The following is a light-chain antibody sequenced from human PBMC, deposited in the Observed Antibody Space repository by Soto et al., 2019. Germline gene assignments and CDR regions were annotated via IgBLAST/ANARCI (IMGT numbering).Light chain of an antibody. CDR3: SEYTSSTSGV. J-gene: IGLJ1*01. Sequence: QSALTQPASVSGSPGQSITISCTGTSSDVGGYNYVPWYQQHPGKAPKLLIYEVSNRPSGVSNRFSGSKSGNTDYLTISGLKDEDEADYYCSEYTSSTSGVFGTGTKATVL. V-gene: IGLV2-14*01. CDR2: EVS. CDR1: SSDVGGYNY.